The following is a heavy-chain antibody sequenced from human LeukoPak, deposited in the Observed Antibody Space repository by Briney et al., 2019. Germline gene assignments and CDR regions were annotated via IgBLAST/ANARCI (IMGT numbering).Heavy chain of an antibody. CDR1: GFTFSTYA. CDR3: AKRSGTASLGGTNFDY. CDR2: ITGGGGST. Sequence: RSGGSLRLSCAASGFTFSTYAVTWVRQAPGKGLEWVSLITGGGGSTYYVDSVKGRFTISRDNSKSTLYLEMNSLRAEDTAVYYCAKRSGTASLGGTNFDYWGQGTRVTVSS. V-gene: IGHV3-23*01. J-gene: IGHJ4*02. D-gene: IGHD6-19*01.